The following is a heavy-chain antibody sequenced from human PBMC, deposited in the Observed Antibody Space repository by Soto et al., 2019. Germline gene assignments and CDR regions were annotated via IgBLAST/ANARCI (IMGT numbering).Heavy chain of an antibody. CDR3: AREAIAVAGPTPDAFDI. Sequence: GSLRLACAASGFTFNTYAMTWVRQAPGKGLEWIGYIYYSGSTNYNPSLKSRVTISVDTSKNQFSLKLSSVTAADTAVYYCAREAIAVAGPTPDAFDIWGQGTMVTVSS. D-gene: IGHD6-19*01. V-gene: IGHV4-59*08. CDR1: GFTFNTYA. CDR2: IYYSGST. J-gene: IGHJ3*02.